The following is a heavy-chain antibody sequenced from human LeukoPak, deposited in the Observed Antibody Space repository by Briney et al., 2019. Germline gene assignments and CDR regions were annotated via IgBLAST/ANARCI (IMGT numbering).Heavy chain of an antibody. CDR2: ISRDSANI. D-gene: IGHD2-8*01. Sequence: GGSLSLSCAASGFSFDEYVMHWLRQVPGRGLEWVSSISRDSANIGYADSVRGRFTISRDNAKNSLYLQMNSLTSEDTALYYCARDFCTACNYYFYGMDVWGRGTTVTVSS. CDR1: GFSFDEYV. V-gene: IGHV3-9*01. CDR3: ARDFCTACNYYFYGMDV. J-gene: IGHJ6*02.